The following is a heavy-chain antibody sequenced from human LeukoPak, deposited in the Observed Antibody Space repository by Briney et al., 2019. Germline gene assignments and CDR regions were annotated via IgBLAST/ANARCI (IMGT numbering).Heavy chain of an antibody. Sequence: PGGSLRLSCVASGFTFSSYYMNWVRQAPGKGLEWVSSISSSSSYVYYADSVKGRFTISRDNAKNSLYLQMNSLRAEDTAVYYCARDLGQYYDTSDNWFDPWGQGTLVTVSS. CDR1: GFTFSSYY. CDR2: ISSSSSYV. CDR3: ARDLGQYYDTSDNWFDP. J-gene: IGHJ5*02. V-gene: IGHV3-21*01. D-gene: IGHD3-22*01.